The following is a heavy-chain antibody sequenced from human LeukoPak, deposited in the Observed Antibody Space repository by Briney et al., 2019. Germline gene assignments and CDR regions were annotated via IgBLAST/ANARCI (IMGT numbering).Heavy chain of an antibody. CDR3: AKGLGIYKIYDAFDI. J-gene: IGHJ3*02. CDR2: ISGSGGST. V-gene: IGHV3-23*01. Sequence: GGSLRLSCAASGFTFSSYAMSWVRQAPGKGLEWVSTISGSGGSTYYADSVKGRFTISRDNSKNTLYLQMNSLRAEDTAVYYCAKGLGIYKIYDAFDIWGQGTMVTVSS. CDR1: GFTFSSYA. D-gene: IGHD5-12*01.